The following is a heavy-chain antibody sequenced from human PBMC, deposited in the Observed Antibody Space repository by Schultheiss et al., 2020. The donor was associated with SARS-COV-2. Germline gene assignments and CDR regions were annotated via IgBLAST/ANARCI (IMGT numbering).Heavy chain of an antibody. Sequence: SETLSLTCTVSGGSISSTTYYWGWIRQPPGKGPEWIATIYYSGNTYYSPSLESRVTISVDTSKNQFSLKLISVTAADTAVYYCARHRRGSSIWYDYWGQGTLVTVSS. V-gene: IGHV4-39*01. CDR2: IYYSGNT. CDR3: ARHRRGSSIWYDY. CDR1: GGSISSTTYY. J-gene: IGHJ4*02. D-gene: IGHD6-13*01.